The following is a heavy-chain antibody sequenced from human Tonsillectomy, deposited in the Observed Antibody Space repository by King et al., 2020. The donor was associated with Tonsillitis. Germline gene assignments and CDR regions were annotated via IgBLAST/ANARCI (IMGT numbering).Heavy chain of an antibody. V-gene: IGHV1-18*04. CDR2: INAHKGNT. D-gene: IGHD3-3*01. CDR3: ARGYFGVVSFDY. J-gene: IGHJ4*02. CDR1: GYTFTTNG. Sequence: QLVQSGAEVKNPGASVKVSCKASGYTFTTNGITWVRQAPGQGLEWMGWINAHKGNTMYAQKFQGRVTMTTDTSTSTAYMELRSLTYDDTAVYYCARGYFGVVSFDYWGQGTLVTVSS.